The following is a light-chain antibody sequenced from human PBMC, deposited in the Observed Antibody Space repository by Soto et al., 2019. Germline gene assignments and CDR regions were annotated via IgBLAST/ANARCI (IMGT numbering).Light chain of an antibody. Sequence: EIVLTQSPGTLSLSPGERATLSCRASQSVSSSYLAWYQQKPGQAPRLLIYDAYNRATGIPPRFSGSGSGTEFTLTISSLQSEDSAVYYCQQYNNWPSWTFGQGTKVDIK. J-gene: IGKJ1*01. CDR1: QSVSSSY. V-gene: IGKV3D-15*01. CDR2: DAY. CDR3: QQYNNWPSWT.